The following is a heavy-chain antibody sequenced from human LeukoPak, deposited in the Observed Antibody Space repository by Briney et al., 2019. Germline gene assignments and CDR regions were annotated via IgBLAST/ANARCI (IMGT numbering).Heavy chain of an antibody. V-gene: IGHV3-30*04. CDR2: ISTDGSYK. CDR3: ARSLIPGRWYFDL. D-gene: IGHD3-16*01. J-gene: IGHJ2*01. Sequence: GGSLRLSCAASGFTFSSYAMHWVRQAPGKGLEWVAAISTDGSYKYHGDSVKGRFTISRDNPMNTLYLQMNGLRPEDTAVYYCARSLIPGRWYFDLWGRGTLVTVSS. CDR1: GFTFSSYA.